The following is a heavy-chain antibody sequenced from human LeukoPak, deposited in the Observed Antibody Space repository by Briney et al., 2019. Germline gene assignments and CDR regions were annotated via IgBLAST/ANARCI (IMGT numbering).Heavy chain of an antibody. CDR2: INTNSGGT. V-gene: IGHV1-2*02. D-gene: IGHD6-13*01. Sequence: ASVKVSCKASGYTFTGYYMHWVRQAPGQGLEWMGWINTNSGGTNYAQKFQGRVTMTRDTSISTAYMELSRLRSDDTAVYYCARYEQQLETLDYWGQGTLVTVSS. CDR3: ARYEQQLETLDY. CDR1: GYTFTGYY. J-gene: IGHJ4*02.